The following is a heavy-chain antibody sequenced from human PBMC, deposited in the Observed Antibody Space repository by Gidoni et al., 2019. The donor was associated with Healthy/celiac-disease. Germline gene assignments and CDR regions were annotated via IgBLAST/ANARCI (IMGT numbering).Heavy chain of an antibody. CDR3: ARATKWELPAFDY. J-gene: IGHJ4*02. CDR1: GCTFSSYS. CDR2: ISSSSSYI. D-gene: IGHD1-26*01. V-gene: IGHV3-21*01. Sequence: EVQLVESGGGLVKPGGSLRLSCAASGCTFSSYSMNWVRQAPGTVLDWVSSISSSSSYIYYADAVKGRFTISRDNAKNSLYLQMNSRRAEDTAVYYCARATKWELPAFDYWGQGTLVTVSS.